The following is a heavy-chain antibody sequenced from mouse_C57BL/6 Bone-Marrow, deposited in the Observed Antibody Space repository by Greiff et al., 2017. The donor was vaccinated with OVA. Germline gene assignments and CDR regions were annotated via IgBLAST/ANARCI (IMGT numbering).Heavy chain of an antibody. CDR2: IYPGGGYT. CDR3: ARSAAQAPYYAMDY. D-gene: IGHD3-2*02. CDR1: GYTFTNYW. V-gene: IGHV1-63*01. J-gene: IGHJ4*01. Sequence: QVQLQQSGAELVRPGTSVKMSCKASGYTFTNYWIGWAKQRPGHGLEWIGDIYPGGGYTNYNEKFKGKATLTADKSSSTAYMQFGSLTSEDSAIYYCARSAAQAPYYAMDYWGQGTSVTVSS.